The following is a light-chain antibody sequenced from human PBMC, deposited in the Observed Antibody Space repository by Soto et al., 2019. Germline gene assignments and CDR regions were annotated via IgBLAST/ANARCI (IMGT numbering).Light chain of an antibody. CDR3: QQANSFPIT. CDR1: QGISSR. J-gene: IGKJ5*01. CDR2: AAS. V-gene: IGKV1-12*01. Sequence: DIQMTQSPSSVSASXXXRXXXXXXASQGISSRLAWYQQKPGEAPKLLIYAASSLQSGVPSRFSGSGSGTDFTLTISSLQPEDFATYYCQQANSFPITFGQGTRLEI.